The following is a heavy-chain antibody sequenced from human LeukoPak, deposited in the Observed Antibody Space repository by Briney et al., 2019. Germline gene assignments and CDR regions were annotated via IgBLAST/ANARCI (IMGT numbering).Heavy chain of an antibody. CDR1: GFTFDDYA. V-gene: IGHV3-9*01. CDR3: AKGLTYYYDSSGYYEAFDI. Sequence: TGGPLRLSCAAAGFTFDDYAMHWVRQGPGKGREWVSGISWNSGSIGYADSVKGRFTISRDNAKSSLYLQMNSLRAEDTALYYCAKGLTYYYDSSGYYEAFDIWGQGTMVTVSS. D-gene: IGHD3-22*01. J-gene: IGHJ3*02. CDR2: ISWNSGSI.